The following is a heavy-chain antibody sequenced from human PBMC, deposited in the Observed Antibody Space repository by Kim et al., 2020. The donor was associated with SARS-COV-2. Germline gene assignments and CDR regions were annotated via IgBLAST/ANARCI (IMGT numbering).Heavy chain of an antibody. J-gene: IGHJ3*02. V-gene: IGHV3-30*04. CDR1: GFTFSSYA. D-gene: IGHD3-10*01. CDR2: ISYDGSNK. CDR3: ARGGGTMVRGGAFDI. Sequence: GGSLRLSCAASGFTFSSYAMHWVRQAPGKGLEWVAVISYDGSNKYYADSVKGRFTISRDNSKNTLYLQMNSLRAEDTAVYYCARGGGTMVRGGAFDIWGQGTMVTVSS.